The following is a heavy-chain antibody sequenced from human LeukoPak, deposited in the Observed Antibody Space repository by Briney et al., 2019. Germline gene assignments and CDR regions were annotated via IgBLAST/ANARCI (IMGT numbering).Heavy chain of an antibody. CDR3: ARAGVRGVLLPVDY. V-gene: IGHV3-7*01. J-gene: IGHJ4*02. CDR2: IKHDGSDK. Sequence: GSLRLSCAGSGFTFSNYWMTWVRRAPGKGLEWVANIKHDGSDKYYLDSVKGRFTLSRDNAKNSLFLQMNSLRVEDTAVYYCARAGVRGVLLPVDYWGQGTLVTVSS. D-gene: IGHD3-10*01. CDR1: GFTFSNYW.